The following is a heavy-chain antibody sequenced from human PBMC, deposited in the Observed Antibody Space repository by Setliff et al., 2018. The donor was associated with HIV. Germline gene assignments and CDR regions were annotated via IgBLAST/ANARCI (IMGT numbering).Heavy chain of an antibody. CDR3: ARDQPTVYYTSWYDSGEYNWFDP. CDR1: GYTFTDYY. D-gene: IGHD6-13*01. V-gene: IGHV1-69-2*01. CDR2: VDPEDGET. Sequence: GASVKVSCKASGYTFTDYYMHWVQQAPGKGLEWMGRVDPEDGETIYAEKFRGRVTITADASTSTAYMELSSLSSEDTAVYYCARDQPTVYYTSWYDSGEYNWFDPWGQGTLVTVSS. J-gene: IGHJ5*02.